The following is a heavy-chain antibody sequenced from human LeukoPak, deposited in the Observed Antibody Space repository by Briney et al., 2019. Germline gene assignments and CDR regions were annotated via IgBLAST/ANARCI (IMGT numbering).Heavy chain of an antibody. CDR1: GFTFNSYA. CDR2: ISWNSGSI. V-gene: IGHV3-9*01. J-gene: IGHJ4*02. Sequence: GGSLRLSCTASGFTFNSYAMHWVRQAPGKGLEWIGGISWNSGSIDYADSVKGRFTISRDNAKNSLYLQMSSLRAEDTALYYCAKDQAMVRGVISPYFDYWGEGTLVSVSS. D-gene: IGHD3-10*01. CDR3: AKDQAMVRGVISPYFDY.